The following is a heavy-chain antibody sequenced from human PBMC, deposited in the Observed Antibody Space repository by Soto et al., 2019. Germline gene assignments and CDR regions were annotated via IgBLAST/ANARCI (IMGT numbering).Heavy chain of an antibody. CDR3: SRILWSSRRDALDI. J-gene: IGHJ6*02. CDR2: IGSSGTPT. V-gene: IGHV3-23*01. CDR1: GFTFRSYA. D-gene: IGHD2-21*01. Sequence: DVQLLESGGDLVQPGGSLRLSCIASGFTFRSYAMAWARQAPGEDLEGVSAIGSSGTPTLYADSLKSRFSITRDDSMNTVSLQMNSLEVEDTATYYCSRILWSSRRDALDIWGQGTTVTVSS.